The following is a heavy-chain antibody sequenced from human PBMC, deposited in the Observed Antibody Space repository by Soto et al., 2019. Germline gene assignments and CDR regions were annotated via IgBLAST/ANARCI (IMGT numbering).Heavy chain of an antibody. J-gene: IGHJ4*02. CDR1: GFNFGNYA. D-gene: IGHD6-25*01. CDR2: INWNSDKV. V-gene: IGHV3-9*01. CDR3: AKDKGGTPYYIDS. Sequence: VLLVESWGGLVQPGRSLRLSCAVSGFNFGNYAMHWVRQAPGKGLEWVAAINWNSDKVAYAGSVLGRFTIFRDSAKNSLHLQMNDLTTEDTALYYCAKDKGGTPYYIDSWGQGILVTVSS.